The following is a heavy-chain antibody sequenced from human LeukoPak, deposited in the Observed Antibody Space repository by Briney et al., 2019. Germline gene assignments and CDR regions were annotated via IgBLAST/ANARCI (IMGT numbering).Heavy chain of an antibody. CDR1: GGSFSGYY. V-gene: IGHV4-34*01. J-gene: IGHJ6*03. Sequence: SETLSLTCAVYGGSFSGYYWSWIRQPPGKGLEWIGEINHSGSTNYNPSLKSRVTISVDTSKNQFSLKLSSVTAADTAVYYCASGAYSFYYMDVWGKGTTVTISS. D-gene: IGHD5-18*01. CDR2: INHSGST. CDR3: ASGAYSFYYMDV.